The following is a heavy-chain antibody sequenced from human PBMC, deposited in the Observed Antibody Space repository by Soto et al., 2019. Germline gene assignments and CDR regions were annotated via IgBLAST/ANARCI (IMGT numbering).Heavy chain of an antibody. D-gene: IGHD3-10*01. CDR2: MYYTGVT. CDR1: GGSVRSGNHF. J-gene: IGHJ6*02. Sequence: SETLSLTCSVSGGSVRSGNHFWNWIRQPPGRRLEWLGYMYYTGVTNYNPSLKSRVSMSVDTSKNQFSLKLTSLTAADTAVYYCARGGEPLGYYGLDVWGQGMTVTVSS. V-gene: IGHV4-61*01. CDR3: ARGGEPLGYYGLDV.